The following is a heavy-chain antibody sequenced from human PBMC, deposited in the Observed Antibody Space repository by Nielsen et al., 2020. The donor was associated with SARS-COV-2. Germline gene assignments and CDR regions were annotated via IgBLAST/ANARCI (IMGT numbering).Heavy chain of an antibody. CDR2: INPSGGST. D-gene: IGHD6-13*01. J-gene: IGHJ6*02. CDR3: ARADSSWYINYYYYGMDV. Sequence: ASVKVSCKASGYTFTSYYMHWVRQAPGQGLEWMGIINPSGGSTSYAQKFQGRVTMTRDTSTSTVYMELSSLRSEDTAVNYCARADSSWYINYYYYGMDVWGQGTTVTVSS. CDR1: GYTFTSYY. V-gene: IGHV1-46*01.